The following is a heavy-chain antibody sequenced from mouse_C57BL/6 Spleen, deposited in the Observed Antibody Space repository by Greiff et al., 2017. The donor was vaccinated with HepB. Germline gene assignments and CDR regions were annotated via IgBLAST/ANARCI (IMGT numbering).Heavy chain of an antibody. V-gene: IGHV5-6*01. Sequence: EVKLVESGGDLVKPGGSLKLSCAASGFTFSSYGMSWVRQTPDKRLEWVATISSGGSYTYFPDSVKGRFTISRDNAKNTLYLQMSSLKSEDTAMYYCARQDLTGTNFDYWGQGTTLTVSS. CDR2: ISSGGSYT. J-gene: IGHJ2*01. D-gene: IGHD4-1*01. CDR3: ARQDLTGTNFDY. CDR1: GFTFSSYG.